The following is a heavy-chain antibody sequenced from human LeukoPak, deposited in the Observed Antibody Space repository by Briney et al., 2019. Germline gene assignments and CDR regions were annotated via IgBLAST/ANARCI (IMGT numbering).Heavy chain of an antibody. V-gene: IGHV3-11*04. J-gene: IGHJ4*02. CDR1: GFTFSDHY. CDR2: ISPSGSDM. D-gene: IGHD5/OR15-5a*01. Sequence: PGGSLRLSCAASGFTFSDHYMTWIRQAPGKGLEWLSYISPSGSDMNNADSVKGRFTISRDNAKSTLYLQMNSLRAEDTAVYYCVRSVSGTYGQFDFWGQGTLVTVSS. CDR3: VRSVSGTYGQFDF.